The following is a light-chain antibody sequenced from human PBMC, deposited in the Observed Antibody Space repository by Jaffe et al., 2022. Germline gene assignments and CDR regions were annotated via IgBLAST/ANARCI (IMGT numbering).Light chain of an antibody. CDR2: DND. J-gene: IGLJ2*01. CDR3: GTWDESLSPHWI. V-gene: IGLV1-51*01. CDR1: SSNIGKNF. Sequence: QSVLTQPPSVSAAPGQKVTISCSGTSSNIGKNFVSWYQQFPGTPPKLLICDNDKRPSGIPERFSGSKSGTSATLGITGLQTGDEADYYCGTWDESLSPHWIFGGGTKLTVL.